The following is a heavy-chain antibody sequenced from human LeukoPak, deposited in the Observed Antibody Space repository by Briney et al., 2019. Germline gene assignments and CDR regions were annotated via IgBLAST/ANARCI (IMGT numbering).Heavy chain of an antibody. CDR3: ARGADGSGSYEDYYGMDV. CDR2: INSDDSII. V-gene: IGHV3-74*01. Sequence: GGSLRVSCAASGFTFSTYWMHWVRQAPGEGLVWVSRINSDDSIINYADSVKGRFTISRDNAKNSLYLQMNSLRAEDTAVYYCARGADGSGSYEDYYGMDVWGQGTTVTVSS. J-gene: IGHJ6*02. D-gene: IGHD3-10*01. CDR1: GFTFSTYW.